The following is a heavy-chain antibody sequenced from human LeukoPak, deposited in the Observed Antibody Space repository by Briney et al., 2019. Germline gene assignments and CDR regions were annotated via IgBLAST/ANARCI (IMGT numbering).Heavy chain of an antibody. CDR3: AKGGGYNWNFLYFDY. CDR1: GFTFSNYG. V-gene: IGHV3-30*02. D-gene: IGHD1-7*01. Sequence: PGGSLRLSCAASGFTFSNYGMHWVRQAPGKGLEWVAFVRYDGSNENYADSVKGRFTISRDNSKKTLYLQMNSLRVEDTAVYYSAKGGGYNWNFLYFDYWGQGTLVTVSS. CDR2: VRYDGSNE. J-gene: IGHJ4*02.